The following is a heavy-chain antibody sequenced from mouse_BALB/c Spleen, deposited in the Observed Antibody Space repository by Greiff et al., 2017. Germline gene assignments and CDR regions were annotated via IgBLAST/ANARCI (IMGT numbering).Heavy chain of an antibody. J-gene: IGHJ4*01. V-gene: IGHV7-3*02. CDR1: GFTFTDYY. CDR2: IRNKANGYTT. Sequence: EVHLVESGGGLVQPGGSLRLSCATSGFTFTDYYMSWVRQPPGKALEWLGFIRNKANGYTTEYSASVKGRFTISRDNSQSILYLQMNTLRAEDSATYYCARDWDRAMDYWGQGTSVTVSS. D-gene: IGHD4-1*01. CDR3: ARDWDRAMDY.